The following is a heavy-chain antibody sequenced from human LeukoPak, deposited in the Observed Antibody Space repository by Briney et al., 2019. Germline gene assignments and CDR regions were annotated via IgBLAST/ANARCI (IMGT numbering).Heavy chain of an antibody. CDR3: ATNSRVSYAFAI. V-gene: IGHV3-48*03. J-gene: IGHJ3*02. Sequence: GRSLRLSCAASGFTFSSYEMNWVRHTPGVGLEWIAYISSGATSIYYADSVTGRFNISRDNAKNSLNLQMNSLRAEDTAGYYCATNSRVSYAFAIWGQGTMVTVSA. CDR1: GFTFSSYE. D-gene: IGHD6-13*01. CDR2: ISSGATSI.